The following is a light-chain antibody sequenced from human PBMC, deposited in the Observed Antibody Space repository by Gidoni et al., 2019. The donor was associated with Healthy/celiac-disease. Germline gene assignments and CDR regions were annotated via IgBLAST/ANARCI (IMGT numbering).Light chain of an antibody. CDR3: QQYDNLSIT. Sequence: DIQMTQSPSSLSASVGDRVTITCQASQDISNYLHWYQQNPGKAPKLLSYDASNWETGVPSRFSGSGSGTYFTFTISSLHPEDIATYYCQQYDNLSITFGQGTRLEIK. CDR2: DAS. V-gene: IGKV1-33*01. J-gene: IGKJ5*01. CDR1: QDISNY.